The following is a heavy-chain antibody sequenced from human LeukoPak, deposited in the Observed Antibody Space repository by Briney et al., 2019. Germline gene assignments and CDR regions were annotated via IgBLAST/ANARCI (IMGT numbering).Heavy chain of an antibody. V-gene: IGHV3-30*02. CDR1: GFTFSSYG. J-gene: IGHJ6*02. D-gene: IGHD4-17*01. Sequence: PGGSLRLSCAASGFTFSSYGMHWVRQAPGKGLEWVAFIRYDGSNKYYADSVKGRFTTSRDNSKNTLYLQMNSLRAEDTAVYYCAKTPGDYYYYYYYGMDVWGQGTTVTVSS. CDR3: AKTPGDYYYYYYYGMDV. CDR2: IRYDGSNK.